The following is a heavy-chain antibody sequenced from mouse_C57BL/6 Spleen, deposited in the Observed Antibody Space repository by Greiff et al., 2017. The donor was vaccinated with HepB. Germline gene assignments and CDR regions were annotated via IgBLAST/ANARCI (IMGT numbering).Heavy chain of an antibody. D-gene: IGHD1-1*01. V-gene: IGHV1-85*01. CDR2: IYPRDGST. J-gene: IGHJ2*01. CDR1: GYTFTSYD. CDR3: ARNYYGSRWYFDY. Sequence: VKLQESGPELVKPGASVKLSCKASGYTFTSYDINWVKQRPGQGLEWIGWIYPRDGSTKYNEKFKGKATLTVDTSSSTAYMELHSLTSEDSAVYFCARNYYGSRWYFDYWGQGTTLTVSS.